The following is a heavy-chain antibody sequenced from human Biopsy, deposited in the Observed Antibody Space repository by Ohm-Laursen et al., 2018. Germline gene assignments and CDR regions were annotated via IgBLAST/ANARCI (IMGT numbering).Heavy chain of an antibody. Sequence: SVKVSCKAPGGTFSKYGVNWVRQAPGQGLEWLGGNIPILGTGNYAPMFHGRVTVVADPSTSTATMELRSLRPDDTAVYYCATKLTGYFHHWGQGTLVIVSS. CDR3: ATKLTGYFHH. D-gene: IGHD3-9*01. J-gene: IGHJ1*01. V-gene: IGHV1-69*13. CDR1: GGTFSKYG. CDR2: NIPILGTG.